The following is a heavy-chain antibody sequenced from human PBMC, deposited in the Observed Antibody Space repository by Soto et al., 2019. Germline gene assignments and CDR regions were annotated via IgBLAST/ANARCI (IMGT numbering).Heavy chain of an antibody. D-gene: IGHD6-13*01. CDR2: IYPGDSDT. CDR3: ARTSAAGQYYYGMDV. J-gene: IGHJ6*02. CDR1: GYSFTNYW. V-gene: IGHV5-51*01. Sequence: PGESLKISCKGSGYSFTNYWIGWVRQMPGKGLEWMGIIYPGDSDTRYSPSFQGQVTISADKSISTASLQWSSLKASDTAMYYCARTSAAGQYYYGMDVWGQRTTVTVSS.